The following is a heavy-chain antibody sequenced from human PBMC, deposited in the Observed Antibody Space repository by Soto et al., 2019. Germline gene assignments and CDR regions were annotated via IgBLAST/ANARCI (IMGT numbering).Heavy chain of an antibody. J-gene: IGHJ6*03. CDR3: ARGYLEVATITTYYYYYMDV. V-gene: IGHV1-69*02. Sequence: VQLVQSGAEVKKPGSSVKVSCKASGGTFSSYTISWVRQAPGQGLEWMGRIIPILGIANYAQKFQGRVTITADKSTSTAYMELSSLRSEDTAVYYCARGYLEVATITTYYYYYMDVWGKGTTVTVSS. CDR1: GGTFSSYT. CDR2: IIPILGIA. D-gene: IGHD5-12*01.